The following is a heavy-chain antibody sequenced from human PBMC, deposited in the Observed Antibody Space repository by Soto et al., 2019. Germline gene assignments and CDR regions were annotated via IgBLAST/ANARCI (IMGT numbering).Heavy chain of an antibody. CDR2: IRSRSNGYAT. V-gene: IGHV3-73*01. J-gene: IGHJ4*02. D-gene: IGHD5-12*01. CDR1: GFTLSGSV. Sequence: WGSLSLSCAASGFTLSGSVIYCGRHPAGRWLEWVGRIRSRSNGYATAYAASVRGRFTISRDDSKNTAYLQMNSLKTEDTAVYYCSRPGYSNYDSDYWGQGTLVTVSS. CDR3: SRPGYSNYDSDY.